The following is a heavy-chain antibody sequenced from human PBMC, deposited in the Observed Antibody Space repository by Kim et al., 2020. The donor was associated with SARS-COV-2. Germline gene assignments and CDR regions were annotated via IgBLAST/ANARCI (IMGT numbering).Heavy chain of an antibody. CDR3: ARSGNGYNAFGI. CDR1: GLSFSDSY. V-gene: IGHV3-11*01. Sequence: GGSLRLSCAASGLSFSDSYMNWVRQAPGKGLEWLSFISTRGESIFYADSVEGRFTISRDNAKNSLYLQMSYLRDEDTAVYYCARSGNGYNAFGIWGQGVLVTVSA. J-gene: IGHJ4*02. CDR2: ISTRGESI. D-gene: IGHD5-12*01.